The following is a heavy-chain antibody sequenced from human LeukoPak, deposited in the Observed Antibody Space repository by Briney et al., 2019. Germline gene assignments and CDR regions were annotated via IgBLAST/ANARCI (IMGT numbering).Heavy chain of an antibody. CDR3: AKDLALILATHLSD. J-gene: IGHJ4*02. CDR2: IYSGGST. V-gene: IGHV3-53*05. D-gene: IGHD2-15*01. CDR1: GFTVSSNY. Sequence: QPGGSLRLSCAASGFTVSSNYMSWVRQAPGKGLEWVSVIYSGGSTYYADSVKGRFTISRDNSKNALYLQMNSLRAEDTAVYYCAKDLALILATHLSDWGQGTLVTVSS.